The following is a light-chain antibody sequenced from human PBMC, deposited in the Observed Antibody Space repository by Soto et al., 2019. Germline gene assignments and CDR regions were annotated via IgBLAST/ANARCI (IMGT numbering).Light chain of an antibody. Sequence: EMVLTQAPVTRSLSAGERATLSCRASQSVSSYLAWYQQKPGQAPRLLIYDASNRATGIPARFSGSGSGTDFTLTISSLEPEDFAVYYCQQRSNWPITFGQGTLLAIK. J-gene: IGKJ5*01. CDR2: DAS. CDR3: QQRSNWPIT. V-gene: IGKV3-11*01. CDR1: QSVSSY.